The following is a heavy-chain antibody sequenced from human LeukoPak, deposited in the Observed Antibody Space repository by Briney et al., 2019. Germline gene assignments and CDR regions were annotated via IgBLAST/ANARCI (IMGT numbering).Heavy chain of an antibody. Sequence: GGSLRLSCAASGFTFSSYEMNWVRQAPGKGLEWVSYISSSCSTIYYADSVKGRFTISRDNAKNSLYLQMNSLRAEDTAVYYCARGGDTFSSVHYWGQGTLVTVSS. CDR1: GFTFSSYE. D-gene: IGHD3-16*01. CDR3: ARGGDTFSSVHY. V-gene: IGHV3-48*03. CDR2: ISSSCSTI. J-gene: IGHJ4*02.